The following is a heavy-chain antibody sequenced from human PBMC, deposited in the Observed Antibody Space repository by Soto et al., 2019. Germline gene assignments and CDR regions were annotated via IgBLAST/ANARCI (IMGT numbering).Heavy chain of an antibody. V-gene: IGHV1-8*01. Sequence: ASVKVSCKASGYTFTSYDINWVRQATGQGLEWMGWMNPNSGNTGYAQKFQGRVTMTRNTSISTAYMELSSLGSEDTAVYYCARSSGWSDAFDIWGQGTMVTVSS. D-gene: IGHD6-19*01. CDR3: ARSSGWSDAFDI. CDR1: GYTFTSYD. CDR2: MNPNSGNT. J-gene: IGHJ3*02.